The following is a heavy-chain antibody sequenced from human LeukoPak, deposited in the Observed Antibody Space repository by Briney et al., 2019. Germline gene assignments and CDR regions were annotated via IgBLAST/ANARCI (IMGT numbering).Heavy chain of an antibody. J-gene: IGHJ5*02. D-gene: IGHD6-13*01. CDR3: ARGAGDSYYIAAAGNRFDP. CDR2: INHSGST. V-gene: IGHV4-34*01. CDR1: GGSFSGYY. Sequence: SETLSLTCAVYGGSFSGYYWSWIRQPPGKGLEWIGEINHSGSTNYNPSLKSRVTISVDTSKNQFSLKLSSVTAADTAVYYCARGAGDSYYIAAAGNRFDPWGQGTLVTVSS.